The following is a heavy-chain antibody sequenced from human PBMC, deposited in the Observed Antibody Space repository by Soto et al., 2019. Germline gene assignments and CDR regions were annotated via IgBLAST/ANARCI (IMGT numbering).Heavy chain of an antibody. CDR3: ASIAALPPPGDY. V-gene: IGHV3-21*01. J-gene: IGHJ4*02. CDR1: GFTFSSYS. CDR2: ISSSSSYI. Sequence: EVQLVESGGGLVKPGGSLRLSCAASGFTFSSYSMNWVRQAPGKGLEWVSSISSSSSYIYYADSVKGRFTISRDNAKNSLYLQMNSLRAEDTAVYYCASIAALPPPGDYWGQGTLVTVSS. D-gene: IGHD6-6*01.